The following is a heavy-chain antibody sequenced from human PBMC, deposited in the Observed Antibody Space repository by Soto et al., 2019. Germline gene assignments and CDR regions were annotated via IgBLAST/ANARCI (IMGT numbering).Heavy chain of an antibody. D-gene: IGHD1-1*01. Sequence: SETLSLTCTFSGSSISSYYWSWIRQPPGKGLEWIGYIYYSGSTNYNPSLKSRVTISVDTSKNQFSLKLSSVTAADTAMYYCARDTTPSLWGQGTLVTVSS. CDR3: ARDTTPSL. V-gene: IGHV4-59*01. J-gene: IGHJ4*02. CDR2: IYYSGST. CDR1: GSSISSYY.